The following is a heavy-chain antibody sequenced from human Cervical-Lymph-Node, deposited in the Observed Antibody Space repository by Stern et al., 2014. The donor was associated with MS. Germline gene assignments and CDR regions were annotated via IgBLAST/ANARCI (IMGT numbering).Heavy chain of an antibody. CDR1: GFSLTTNGVA. J-gene: IGHJ4*02. Sequence: QLTLKESGPTLVIPTQTLTLTCTFSGFSLTTNGVAVGWIRQPPGKALEWLALIYWDDDTRYSPSLKSRLTITKDTSKNQVLLTMTNVEPVDTATYYCAHRDDWQLDFAYWGQGILVTVSS. CDR3: AHRDDWQLDFAY. CDR2: IYWDDDT. V-gene: IGHV2-5*02. D-gene: IGHD6-6*01.